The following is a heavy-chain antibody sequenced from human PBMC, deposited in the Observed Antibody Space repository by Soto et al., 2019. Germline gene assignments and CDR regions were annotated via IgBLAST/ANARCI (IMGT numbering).Heavy chain of an antibody. V-gene: IGHV4-59*01. CDR2: ICSGGTT. CDR1: GGSISSFC. CDR3: ARVGSKSFYYATDV. J-gene: IGHJ6*02. Sequence: SETLSLTCTVSGGSISSFCWSWIRQPPGQGLEWIGYICSGGTTKYNPSLRSRVTMSVDTSKTQFSLKLTSVTAADTAVYYCARVGSKSFYYATDVWGQGTTVTVSS. D-gene: IGHD4-4*01.